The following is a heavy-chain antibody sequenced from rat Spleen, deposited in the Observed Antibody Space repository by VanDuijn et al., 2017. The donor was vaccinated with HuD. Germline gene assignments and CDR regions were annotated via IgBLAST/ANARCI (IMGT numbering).Heavy chain of an antibody. Sequence: EVQLQESGPGLVKPSQSLSLTCSVTSYSITSYSRWNWIRSFPGNKMEWIGHISYSGSTTYKPSPKSRISITRDTSKNQFFLQLNSVTTEDTATYYCTRFRHTTGIPHYFDYWGQGVMVTVSS. CDR2: ISYSGST. CDR1: SYSITSYS. D-gene: IGHD1-9*01. CDR3: TRFRHTTGIPHYFDY. V-gene: IGHV3-1*01. J-gene: IGHJ2*01.